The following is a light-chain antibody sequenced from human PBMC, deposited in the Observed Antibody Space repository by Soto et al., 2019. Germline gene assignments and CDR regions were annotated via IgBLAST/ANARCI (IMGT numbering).Light chain of an antibody. CDR1: QTISTL. V-gene: IGKV1-5*03. Sequence: DIQMTQSPSTLSASVGDRVSITCRASQTISTLLAWYQQRPGKATNHLIYKASRLESRVPSRFSGSGSGTEFTLTISSLQPDDFSTYCCQQYSTYPWTFGQGTKVEVK. CDR2: KAS. CDR3: QQYSTYPWT. J-gene: IGKJ1*01.